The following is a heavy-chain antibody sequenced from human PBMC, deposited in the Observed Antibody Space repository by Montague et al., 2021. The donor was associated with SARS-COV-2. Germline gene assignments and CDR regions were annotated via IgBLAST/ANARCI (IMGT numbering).Heavy chain of an antibody. J-gene: IGHJ6*02. CDR1: GGSFSGYY. CDR3: ARKGLHSSSWYYYYYGMDV. D-gene: IGHD6-13*01. CDR2: INHSGST. V-gene: IGHV4-34*01. Sequence: SETLSLTCAVYGGSFSGYYWSWIRQPPGKGLEWIREINHSGSTNYNPSLKSRVTISVDTSKNQFSLKLSSVTAADTAVYYCARKGLHSSSWYYYYYGMDVWGQGTTVTVSS.